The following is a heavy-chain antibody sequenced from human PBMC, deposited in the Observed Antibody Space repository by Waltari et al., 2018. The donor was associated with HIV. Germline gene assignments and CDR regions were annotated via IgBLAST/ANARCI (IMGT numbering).Heavy chain of an antibody. Sequence: QVQLVQSGAEVKKPGSSVKVSCKASGGTFSSYAISWVRQAPGQGLEWMGGFSAILGTTNYAQKVQGRGTITADESTSTAYMELSSLRSEDTAVYYCARDLSPKVVAGTVFQHWGQGTLVTVSS. CDR2: FSAILGTT. CDR1: GGTFSSYA. D-gene: IGHD6-19*01. J-gene: IGHJ1*01. V-gene: IGHV1-69*01. CDR3: ARDLSPKVVAGTVFQH.